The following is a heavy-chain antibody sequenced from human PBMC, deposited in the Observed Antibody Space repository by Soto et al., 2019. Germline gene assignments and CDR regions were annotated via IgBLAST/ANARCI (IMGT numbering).Heavy chain of an antibody. D-gene: IGHD1-20*01. V-gene: IGHV2-5*02. Sequence: QITLKESGPTLVKPTQTLTLTCTFSGFSLSTTGVGVGWIRQPPGKAPEWLALNYWDDDNRYSPSLKSRLTVTKDTSRNQVVLTMTNMEPLDTATYYCAHRRGGYNWDDAQFDYWGQGTLVTVSS. CDR2: NYWDDDN. J-gene: IGHJ4*02. CDR1: GFSLSTTGVG. CDR3: AHRRGGYNWDDAQFDY.